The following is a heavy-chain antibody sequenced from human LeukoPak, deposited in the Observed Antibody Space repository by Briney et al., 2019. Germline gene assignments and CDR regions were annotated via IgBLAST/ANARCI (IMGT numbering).Heavy chain of an antibody. J-gene: IGHJ4*02. CDR2: VSASGGST. Sequence: GGSLRLSCAASGFPFSSYAMSWVRQAPGKGLEWVSAVSASGGSTYYADSVKGRFTISRDNSKSTLYLQMNSLRAEDTAVYYCAKALAGYSSGWYIDYWGQGTLVTVSS. V-gene: IGHV3-23*01. CDR1: GFPFSSYA. D-gene: IGHD6-19*01. CDR3: AKALAGYSSGWYIDY.